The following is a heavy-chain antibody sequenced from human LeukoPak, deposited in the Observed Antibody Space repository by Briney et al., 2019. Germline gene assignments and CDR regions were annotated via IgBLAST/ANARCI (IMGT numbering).Heavy chain of an antibody. V-gene: IGHV3-30*04. CDR2: ISYDGSNE. CDR1: GFTFSSYV. CDR3: ARDRMSRDGKPNENSSGYYYAPDY. J-gene: IGHJ4*02. Sequence: PGGSLRLSCAASGFTFSSYVMHWVRQAPGKGLEWVAIISYDGSNEYYADSVKGRFTISRDNAKNSLYLQMNSLRAEDTAVYYCARDRMSRDGKPNENSSGYYYAPDYWGQGTLVTVSS. D-gene: IGHD3-22*01.